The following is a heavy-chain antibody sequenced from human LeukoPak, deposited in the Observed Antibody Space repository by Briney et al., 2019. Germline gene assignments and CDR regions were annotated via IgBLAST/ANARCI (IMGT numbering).Heavy chain of an antibody. Sequence: GGSLRLSCAAPGFTFSRHWMTWVRQAPGKGLEWVANIKHDGSEKNYVDSVKGRFTISRDNAKNSLYLQMNSLRAEDTAVYYCATPLDYYDRSDSHQGGDWGQGTLVTVSS. J-gene: IGHJ4*02. D-gene: IGHD3-22*01. CDR3: ATPLDYYDRSDSHQGGD. V-gene: IGHV3-7*03. CDR1: GFTFSRHW. CDR2: IKHDGSEK.